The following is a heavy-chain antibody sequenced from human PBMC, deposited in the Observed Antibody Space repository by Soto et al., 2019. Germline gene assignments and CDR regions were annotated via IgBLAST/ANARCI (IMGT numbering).Heavy chain of an antibody. CDR3: AKVETYDFWSGYDSAFDI. V-gene: IGHV3-23*01. Sequence: EVLLLESGGGLVQPGGSLRLSCAASGFTFSNYAMSWVRQAPGKGLEWVSGISGSGGGTDYADAVKGRFTISRDNSNNTLYRQMNSLRAEDTAVFYCAKVETYDFWSGYDSAFDIWGQGTMVTVSS. D-gene: IGHD3-3*01. CDR1: GFTFSNYA. CDR2: ISGSGGGT. J-gene: IGHJ3*02.